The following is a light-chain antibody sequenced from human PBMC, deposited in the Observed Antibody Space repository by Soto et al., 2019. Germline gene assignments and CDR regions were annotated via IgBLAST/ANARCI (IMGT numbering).Light chain of an antibody. Sequence: QSVLTQPPSVSAAPGQKVTISCSGSSSNIGNNYVSWYQQLPGTAPKLLIYENNKRPSGIPDRFSGSKSGTSATLGITGLQTGDEADDDCGTWDSSLSAYVFGTGTKLTVL. CDR1: SSNIGNNY. CDR3: GTWDSSLSAYV. V-gene: IGLV1-51*02. CDR2: ENN. J-gene: IGLJ1*01.